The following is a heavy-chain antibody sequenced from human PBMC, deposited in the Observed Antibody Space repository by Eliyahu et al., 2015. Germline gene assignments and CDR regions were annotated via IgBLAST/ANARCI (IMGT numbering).Heavy chain of an antibody. J-gene: IGHJ5*02. CDR3: ARDARIAKIGGGNWFDP. CDR1: GYTFTSYA. V-gene: IGHV1-3*01. Sequence: QLVQSGAEVKKPGASVKVSCKASGYTFTSYAMHWVRQAPGQRLEWMGWINAGNGNTKYSQKFQGRVTITRDTSASTAYMELSSLRSEDTAVYYCARDARIAKIGGGNWFDPWGQGTLVTVSS. D-gene: IGHD6-13*01. CDR2: INAGNGNT.